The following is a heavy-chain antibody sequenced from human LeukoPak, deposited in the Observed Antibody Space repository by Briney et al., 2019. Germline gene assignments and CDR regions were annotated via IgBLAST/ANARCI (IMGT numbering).Heavy chain of an antibody. CDR2: IYYSGST. V-gene: IGHV4-59*06. Sequence: SETLSLTCTVSGGSISSYYWSWIRQHPGKGLEWIGYIYYSGSTYYNPSLKSRVTISVDTSKNQFSLKLSSVTAADTAVYYCARGSNRLQQLAYWYFDLWGRGTLVTVSS. CDR3: ARGSNRLQQLAYWYFDL. J-gene: IGHJ2*01. CDR1: GGSISSYY. D-gene: IGHD6-13*01.